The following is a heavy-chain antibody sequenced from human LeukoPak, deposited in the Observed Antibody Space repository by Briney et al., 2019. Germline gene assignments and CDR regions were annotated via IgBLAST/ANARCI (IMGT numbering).Heavy chain of an antibody. V-gene: IGHV4-59*01. Sequence: SETLSLTCSVSCYSITGYDSSWIRQPPGKGMEWIGYAYHSGITNYNPSLKSRVTISIDTSESQFSLVLNSVTAADTAIYYCARHGGTFDPWGQGILVIVSP. CDR1: CYSITGYD. D-gene: IGHD1-1*01. J-gene: IGHJ5*02. CDR3: ARHGGTFDP. CDR2: AYHSGIT.